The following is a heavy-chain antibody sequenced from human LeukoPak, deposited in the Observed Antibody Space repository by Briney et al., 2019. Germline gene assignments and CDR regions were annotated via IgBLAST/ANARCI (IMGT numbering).Heavy chain of an antibody. CDR3: AGEEYSSSSYNWFDP. CDR1: GGSISSGDYY. Sequence: SETLSLTCTVSGGSISSGDYYWSWIRQPPGKGLEWIGEINHSGSTNYIPSLKSRVTISVDTSKNQFSLKLSSVTAADTAVYYCAGEEYSSSSYNWFDPWGQGTLVTVSS. D-gene: IGHD6-6*01. CDR2: INHSGST. J-gene: IGHJ5*02. V-gene: IGHV4-39*07.